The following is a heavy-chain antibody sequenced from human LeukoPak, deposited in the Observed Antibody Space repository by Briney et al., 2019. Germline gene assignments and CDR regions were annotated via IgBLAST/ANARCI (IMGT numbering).Heavy chain of an antibody. CDR2: ISSSSSYL. J-gene: IGHJ4*02. Sequence: PGGSLRLSCAASGFTFSSYSMNWVRQAPGKGLEWVSSISSSSSYLYYADSVKGRFTISRDNAKNSLYLQMNSLRAEDTAVYYCARDGGHIAAAGDFDYWGQGALVTVSS. CDR1: GFTFSSYS. D-gene: IGHD6-13*01. CDR3: ARDGGHIAAAGDFDY. V-gene: IGHV3-21*01.